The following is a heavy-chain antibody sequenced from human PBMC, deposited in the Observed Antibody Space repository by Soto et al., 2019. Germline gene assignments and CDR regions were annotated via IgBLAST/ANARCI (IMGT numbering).Heavy chain of an antibody. D-gene: IGHD3-16*02. V-gene: IGHV3-73*01. CDR3: TTPRWGSYRTYYFDY. CDR2: IRSKANSYAT. J-gene: IGHJ4*02. CDR1: GFTFSGSA. Sequence: GSLRLSCAASGFTFSGSAMHWVRQASGKGLEWVGRIRSKANSYATAYAASVKGRFTISRDDSKNTAYLQMNSLKTEDTAVYYCTTPRWGSYRTYYFDYWGQGALVTVSS.